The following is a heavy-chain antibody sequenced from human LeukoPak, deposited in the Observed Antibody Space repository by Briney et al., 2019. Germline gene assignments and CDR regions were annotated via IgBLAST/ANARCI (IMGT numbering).Heavy chain of an antibody. CDR3: AKDRVKGAAAGQFDY. CDR2: ISGSGGST. D-gene: IGHD6-13*01. Sequence: GGTLRLSCAASGFTFSSYGMSCGRQAPGKGLEWVSPISGSGGSTYYADSVQGRFTISRDNSKNTLYLQMNRLRAEDTAVYYCAKDRVKGAAAGQFDYWGQGTLVTVSS. J-gene: IGHJ4*02. CDR1: GFTFSSYG. V-gene: IGHV3-23*01.